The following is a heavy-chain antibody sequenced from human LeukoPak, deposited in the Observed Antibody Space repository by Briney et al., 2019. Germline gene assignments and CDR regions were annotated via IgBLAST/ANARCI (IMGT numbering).Heavy chain of an antibody. V-gene: IGHV3-23*01. Sequence: GGSLRLSCAPSGFTFSSYAMSWARHAPGKGLEWVSPIRGSGGSTYYADSVKGRFTLSRDNSKNKLNTQMNSQRADDTAVYYCAKGRMDTLYGVVTRTNWFDPWGQGTLVTASS. J-gene: IGHJ5*02. CDR2: IRGSGGST. D-gene: IGHD3-3*01. CDR1: GFTFSSYA. CDR3: AKGRMDTLYGVVTRTNWFDP.